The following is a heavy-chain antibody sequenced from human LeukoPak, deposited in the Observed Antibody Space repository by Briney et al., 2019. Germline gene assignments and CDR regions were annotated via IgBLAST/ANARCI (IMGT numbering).Heavy chain of an antibody. Sequence: SQTLSLTCTVSGGSISSGDYYWSWIRQPPGKGLEWIGYIYYSGSTYYNPSLKSRVTISVDTSKNQFSLKLSSVTAADTAVYYCARAIAAAGHFDYWGQGTLVTVSS. V-gene: IGHV4-30-4*08. D-gene: IGHD6-13*01. CDR2: IYYSGST. J-gene: IGHJ4*02. CDR3: ARAIAAAGHFDY. CDR1: GGSISSGDYY.